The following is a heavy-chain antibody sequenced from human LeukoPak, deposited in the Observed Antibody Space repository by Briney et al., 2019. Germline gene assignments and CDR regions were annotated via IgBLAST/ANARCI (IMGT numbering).Heavy chain of an antibody. J-gene: IGHJ4*02. CDR3: ARALHYYGSGSYYNEYYFDY. CDR2: INHSGGT. D-gene: IGHD3-10*01. Sequence: SETLSLTCAVYGGSFSGYYWSWIRQPPGKGLEWIGEINHSGGTNYNPSLKSRVTISVDTSKNQFSLKLSSVTAADTAVYYCARALHYYGSGSYYNEYYFDYWGQGTLVTVSS. CDR1: GGSFSGYY. V-gene: IGHV4-34*01.